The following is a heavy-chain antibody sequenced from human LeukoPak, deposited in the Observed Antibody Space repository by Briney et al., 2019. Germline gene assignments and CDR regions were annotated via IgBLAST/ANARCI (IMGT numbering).Heavy chain of an antibody. J-gene: IGHJ5*02. CDR1: GGSISSGSYY. CDR3: ARDLGAGYCGGDCPNA. Sequence: SETLSLTCTVSGGSISSGSYYWSWIRQPAGKGLEWIGRIYTSGSTNYNPSLKSRVTISVDTSKNQFSLKLSSVTAADTAVYYCARDLGAGYCGGDCPNAWGQGTLVTVSS. CDR2: IYTSGST. D-gene: IGHD2-21*01. V-gene: IGHV4-61*02.